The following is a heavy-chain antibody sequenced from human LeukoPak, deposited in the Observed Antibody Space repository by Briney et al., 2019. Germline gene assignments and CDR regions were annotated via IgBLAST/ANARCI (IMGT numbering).Heavy chain of an antibody. J-gene: IGHJ4*02. CDR1: GYSFTSYW. CDR3: ARHVDVRTIDY. CDR2: IYPGDSDT. D-gene: IGHD3-10*02. V-gene: IGHV5-51*01. Sequence: HGESLKISCKGSGYSFTSYWIGWVRQTPGKGLEWMWIIYPGDSDTRYSPSFQGQVTISADKSISTAYLQWSSLKASDTAMYYCARHVDVRTIDYWGQGTLVTVSS.